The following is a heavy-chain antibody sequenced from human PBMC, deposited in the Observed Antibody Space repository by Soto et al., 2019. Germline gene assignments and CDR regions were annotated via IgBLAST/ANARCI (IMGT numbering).Heavy chain of an antibody. D-gene: IGHD3-10*01. CDR3: ARELGPYYGSGSYQYYYYYGMDV. CDR1: GDSVSSNSAA. V-gene: IGHV6-1*01. J-gene: IGHJ6*02. CDR2: TYYRSKWYN. Sequence: KQSQTLSLTCAISGDSVSSNSAAWNWIRQSPSRGLEWLGRTYYRSKWYNDYAVSVKSRITINPDTSKNQFSLQLNSVTPEDTAVYYCARELGPYYGSGSYQYYYYYGMDVWGQGTTVTVSS.